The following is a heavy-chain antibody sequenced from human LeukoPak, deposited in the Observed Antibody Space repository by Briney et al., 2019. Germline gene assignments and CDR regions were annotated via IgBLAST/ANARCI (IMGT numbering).Heavy chain of an antibody. J-gene: IGHJ4*02. CDR1: GFTFSSYA. D-gene: IGHD3-10*01. CDR3: ARESHGSGRPLDY. CDR2: ISYDGSNK. V-gene: IGHV3-30-3*01. Sequence: GGSLRLSCAASGFTFSSYAMHWVRQAPGKGLEWVAVISYDGSNKYYADSVKGRFTISRDNSKNTLYLQMNSLRAEDTAVYYCARESHGSGRPLDYWGQGTLVTVSS.